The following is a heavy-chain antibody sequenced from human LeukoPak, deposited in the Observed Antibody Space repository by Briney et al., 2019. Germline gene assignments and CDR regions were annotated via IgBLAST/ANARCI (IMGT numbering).Heavy chain of an antibody. V-gene: IGHV3-73*01. CDR2: IRSKANSYAT. J-gene: IGHJ4*02. CDR1: GFTFSGSA. D-gene: IGHD2-21*02. CDR3: TRHNPYCGGDCYSDY. Sequence: GGSLRLSCAASGFTFSGSAMHWVRQASGKGLEWVGRIRSKANSYATAYAASVKGRFTISRDDSKNTAYLQMNSLKTEDTAVYYCTRHNPYCGGDCYSDYWGQGTLVTASS.